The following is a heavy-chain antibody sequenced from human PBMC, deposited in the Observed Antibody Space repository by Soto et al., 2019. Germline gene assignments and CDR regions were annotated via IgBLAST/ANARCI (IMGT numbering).Heavy chain of an antibody. D-gene: IGHD3-10*01. CDR3: STEHDGSGSYYIALCT. CDR1: GFTFRDAW. Sequence: QLVESGGGLVKPGGSLTLSCAASGFTFRDAWMTWVRQAPGKGLEWVGRIKNIPEGGTTDFAAPVKGRFTISRDDSKNTLYLHMNSLKSEDTAVYYCSTEHDGSGSYYIALCTLGQGTLVTVSS. V-gene: IGHV3-15*01. J-gene: IGHJ5*02. CDR2: IKNIPEGGTT.